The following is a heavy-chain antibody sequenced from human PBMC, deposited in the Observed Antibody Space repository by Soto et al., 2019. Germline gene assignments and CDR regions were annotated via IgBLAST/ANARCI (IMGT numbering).Heavy chain of an antibody. D-gene: IGHD2-8*01. CDR1: GYSFTSYW. J-gene: IGHJ4*02. CDR2: IYPGDSDT. V-gene: IGHV5-51*01. Sequence: GESLKISCKGSGYSFTSYWIGWVRQMPGKGLEWMGIIYPGDSDTRYSPSFQGQVTISADKSISTAYLQWSSLKASDTAMYYCATSPPEVLMAYAPSYYFDYWGQGTLVTVSS. CDR3: ATSPPEVLMAYAPSYYFDY.